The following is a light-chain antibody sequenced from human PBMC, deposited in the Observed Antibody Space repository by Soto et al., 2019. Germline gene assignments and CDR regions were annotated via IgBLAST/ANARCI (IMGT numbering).Light chain of an antibody. J-gene: IGLJ2*01. CDR3: SSYAGSNNLVV. Sequence: QSALTQPPSASGSPGQSVTISCTETSSDVGGYNYVSWYQQHPGKAPKLMIYDVSKRPSGVPDRFSGSKSGNTASLTVSGLQAEDEADYYCSSYAGSNNLVVFGGGTKVTVL. V-gene: IGLV2-8*01. CDR1: SSDVGGYNY. CDR2: DVS.